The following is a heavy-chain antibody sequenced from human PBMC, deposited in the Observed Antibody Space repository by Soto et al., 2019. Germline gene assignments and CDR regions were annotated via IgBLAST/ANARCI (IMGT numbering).Heavy chain of an antibody. Sequence: EVQLVESGGGLVQPGGSLRLSCATSGFILSDCAMNWVRQAPGKGLEWVSYISSSSSVIDYADSVKGRFTVSRANAGNSLYLQKNSLRAEDTAVYYCARDLSWGSNWYYYMDVWGKGTTVTVSS. V-gene: IGHV3-48*01. J-gene: IGHJ6*03. D-gene: IGHD7-27*01. CDR1: GFILSDCA. CDR2: ISSSSSVI. CDR3: ARDLSWGSNWYYYMDV.